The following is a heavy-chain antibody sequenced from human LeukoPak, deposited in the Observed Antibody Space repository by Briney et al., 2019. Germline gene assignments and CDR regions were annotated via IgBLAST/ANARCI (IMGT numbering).Heavy chain of an antibody. CDR1: GFTFTSFW. CDR3: ARDTSGGWYGLIDY. D-gene: IGHD6-19*01. V-gene: IGHV3-7*01. Sequence: GGSLRLSCEASGFTFTSFWMSWVRQAPGKGLEWVANIKQDGSEKYYVDPVKGRFTISRDNAKNSLYLQMNSLRAEDTAVYYCARDTSGGWYGLIDYWGQGTLVTVSS. J-gene: IGHJ4*02. CDR2: IKQDGSEK.